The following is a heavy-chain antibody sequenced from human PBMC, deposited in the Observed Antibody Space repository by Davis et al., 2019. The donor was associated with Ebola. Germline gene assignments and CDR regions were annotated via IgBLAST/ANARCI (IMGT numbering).Heavy chain of an antibody. CDR1: GGSISSSTW. CDR3: ARPLATSGRAYEAFDI. CDR2: IYPSGNT. Sequence: SETLSLTCSVSGGSISSSTWWRRVRQSPGQELECIGEIYPSGNTNYNPSLKSRVTISVDRSKNQFSLKLNSVTAADTAVYYCARPLATSGRAYEAFDIWGQGTVVTVSS. D-gene: IGHD6-13*01. J-gene: IGHJ3*02. V-gene: IGHV4-4*02.